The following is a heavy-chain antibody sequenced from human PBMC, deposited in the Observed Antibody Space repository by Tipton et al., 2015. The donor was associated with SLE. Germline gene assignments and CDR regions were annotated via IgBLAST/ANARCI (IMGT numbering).Heavy chain of an antibody. V-gene: IGHV1-8*02. Sequence: QLVQSGAEVKKPGASVKVSCKASGYTFSNWEINWVRQATGQGLEWMGWMNPSSGSTDFAQKFQGRITMTRDTSTNTAYMELSSLRSQDTAIYYCATYYEVWSGPARDAVDLWGQGTKVTVSS. CDR1: GYTFSNWE. D-gene: IGHD3-3*01. CDR3: ATYYEVWSGPARDAVDL. J-gene: IGHJ3*01. CDR2: MNPSSGST.